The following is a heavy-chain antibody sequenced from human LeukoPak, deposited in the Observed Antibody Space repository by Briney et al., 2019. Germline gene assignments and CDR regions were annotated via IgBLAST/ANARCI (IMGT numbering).Heavy chain of an antibody. J-gene: IGHJ5*02. CDR1: GFTFSSYG. Sequence: GGSLRLSCAASGFTFSSYGMHWVRQAPGKGVEWVAFIRYDGSNKYYADSVKGRFTISRDNSKNTLYLQMNSLRAEDTAVYYCAKDRQDDFWSGYFGGFDPWGQGTLVTVSS. V-gene: IGHV3-30*02. CDR2: IRYDGSNK. D-gene: IGHD3-3*01. CDR3: AKDRQDDFWSGYFGGFDP.